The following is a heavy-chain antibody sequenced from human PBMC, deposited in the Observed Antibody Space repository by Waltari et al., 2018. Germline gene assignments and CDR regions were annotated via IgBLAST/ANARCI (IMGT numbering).Heavy chain of an antibody. CDR3: ARGVTTAATGTSGY. CDR2: VNTDGSIT. J-gene: IGHJ4*02. D-gene: IGHD6-13*01. Sequence: EVQLVESGGGLVQPGGSLRLSCAASGFTFSNYWMNWFRQDPGKGRVWVARVNTDGSITNYADSVKGRFTISRDNANNTLYLQMNSLTVDDTAVYYCARGVTTAATGTSGYWGQGALVTVSS. V-gene: IGHV3-74*01. CDR1: GFTFSNYW.